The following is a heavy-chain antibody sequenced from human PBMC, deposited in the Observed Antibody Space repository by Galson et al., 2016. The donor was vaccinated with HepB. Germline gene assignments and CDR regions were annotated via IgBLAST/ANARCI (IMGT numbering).Heavy chain of an antibody. D-gene: IGHD1-26*01. J-gene: IGHJ2*01. CDR3: ARVAIVGVTDYGYFDL. CDR2: INPSGGST. Sequence: SVKVSCKASGYTFTSYHMHWVRQAPGQGLEWMGLINPSGGSTSYPQNFQGRVTVTRDTSTSTVYMELSSLRSEDTAVYYCARVAIVGVTDYGYFDLWGRGTLVIVSS. V-gene: IGHV1-46*01. CDR1: GYTFTSYH.